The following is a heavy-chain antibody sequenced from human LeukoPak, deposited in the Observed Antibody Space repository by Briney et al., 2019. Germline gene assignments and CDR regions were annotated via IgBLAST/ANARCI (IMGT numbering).Heavy chain of an antibody. Sequence: GGSLRLSCAASGFTFSSYEMNWVRQAPGKGLEWVSYISSSGSTIYYADSVKGRFTISRDNAKNSLYLQMNSPRAEDTAVYYCARVTYYENAFDIWGQGTMVTVSS. CDR1: GFTFSSYE. J-gene: IGHJ3*02. V-gene: IGHV3-48*03. CDR3: ARVTYYENAFDI. CDR2: ISSSGSTI. D-gene: IGHD3-22*01.